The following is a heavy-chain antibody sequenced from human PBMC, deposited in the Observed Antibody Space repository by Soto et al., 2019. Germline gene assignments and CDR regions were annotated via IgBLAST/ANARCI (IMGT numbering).Heavy chain of an antibody. CDR2: ISSSSSYI. CDR1: GFTFSSYS. D-gene: IGHD5-12*01. V-gene: IGHV3-21*01. CDR3: ARGGNSGYSYYFDY. J-gene: IGHJ4*02. Sequence: EVQLVESGGGLVKPGGSLRLSCAASGFTFSSYSMNWVRQAPGKGLEWVSSISSSSSYIYYADSVKGRFTISRDNAKNSLYLQMNSLRAEDTAVYYCARGGNSGYSYYFDYWGQGTLVTVSS.